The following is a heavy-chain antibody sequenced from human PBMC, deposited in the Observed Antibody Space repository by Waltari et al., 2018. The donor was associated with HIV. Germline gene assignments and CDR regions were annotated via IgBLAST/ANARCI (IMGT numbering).Heavy chain of an antibody. V-gene: IGHV4-39*01. J-gene: IGHJ4*02. CDR1: GGSISSRSYY. Sequence: QLQLQESGPGLVKPSETLSLTCTVSGGSISSRSYYWGWIRQPPGKGLEWIGSIYYSGSTYYNPSLKSRVTISVDTSKNQFSLKLSSVTAADTAVYYCARGLVAAAGVDYWGQGTLVTVSS. CDR3: ARGLVAAAGVDY. D-gene: IGHD6-13*01. CDR2: IYYSGST.